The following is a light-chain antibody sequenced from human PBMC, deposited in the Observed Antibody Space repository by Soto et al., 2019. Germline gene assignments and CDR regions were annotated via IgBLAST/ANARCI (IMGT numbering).Light chain of an antibody. J-gene: IGKJ1*01. V-gene: IGKV3-11*02. CDR3: QQLTDLPTQWT. Sequence: VLTQSPDTLSLPPGERATLSCRASQSISSYLGWYQQKPGQAPGLLIYDASSRATGIPARFSGSGSGRDFTLTISSLEPEDFAVYCRQQLTDLPTQWTFGQGTKVDIK. CDR2: DAS. CDR1: QSISSY.